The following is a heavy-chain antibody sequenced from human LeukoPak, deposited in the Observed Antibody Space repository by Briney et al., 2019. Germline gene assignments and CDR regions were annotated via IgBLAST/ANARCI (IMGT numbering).Heavy chain of an antibody. J-gene: IGHJ4*02. CDR1: GFTFSNYW. CDR3: ARVERLGDRTGYRPPDY. CDR2: IKEDGSEE. V-gene: IGHV3-7*01. D-gene: IGHD3-16*02. Sequence: GGSLRLSCAASGFTFSNYWMTWVRQAPGKGPEGVANIKEDGSEENYLDSVKGRFTISRDNDRNSLYLQMNSLRVEDMAIYHCARVERLGDRTGYRPPDYWGQGTLVIVSS.